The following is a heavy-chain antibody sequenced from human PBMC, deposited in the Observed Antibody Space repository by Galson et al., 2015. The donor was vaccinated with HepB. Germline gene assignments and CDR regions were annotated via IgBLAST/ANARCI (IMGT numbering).Heavy chain of an antibody. D-gene: IGHD6-13*01. CDR3: ARERNLAAPAALDS. CDR2: IWYNGSNK. CDR1: GFTFSSCG. V-gene: IGHV3-33*01. Sequence: SLRLSCAASGFTFSSCGMHWVRQAPGKGLEWVAVIWYNGSNKFYVDSVKGRFTISRDNSKNTVYLQMNSLRAEDTAVCYCARERNLAAPAALDSWGQGTLVTVSS. J-gene: IGHJ4*02.